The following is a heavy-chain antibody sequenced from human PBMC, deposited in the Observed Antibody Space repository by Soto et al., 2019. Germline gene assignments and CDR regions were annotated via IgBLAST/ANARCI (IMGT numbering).Heavy chain of an antibody. D-gene: IGHD3-10*01. CDR3: ARDKYYYGSGSHLHYGMDV. CDR1: GGSISSGGYY. V-gene: IGHV4-31*03. CDR2: IYYSGST. Sequence: SETLSLTCTVSGGSISSGGYYWSWIRQHPGKGLEWIGYIYYSGSTYYNPSLKSRVTISVDTSKNQFSLKLSSVTAADTAVYYCARDKYYYGSGSHLHYGMDVWGQGTTVTVSS. J-gene: IGHJ6*02.